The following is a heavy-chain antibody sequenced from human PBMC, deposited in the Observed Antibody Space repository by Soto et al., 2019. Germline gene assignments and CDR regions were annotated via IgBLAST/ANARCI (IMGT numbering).Heavy chain of an antibody. D-gene: IGHD5-12*01. CDR2: INHSGST. CDR3: ARDGYSGYDYGVTIDY. CDR1: GGSFSGYY. Sequence: PSETLSLTCAVYGGSFSGYYWSWIRQPPGKGLEWIGEINHSGSTNYNPSLKSRVTISVDTSKNQFSLKLSSVTAADTAVYYCARDGYSGYDYGVTIDYWGQGTLVTVSS. V-gene: IGHV4-34*01. J-gene: IGHJ4*02.